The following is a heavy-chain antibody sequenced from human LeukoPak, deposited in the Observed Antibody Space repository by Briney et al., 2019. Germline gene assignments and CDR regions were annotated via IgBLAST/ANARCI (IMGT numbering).Heavy chain of an antibody. CDR3: ARGGDYYGSGSPNWFDP. Sequence: PSQTLSLTCAVSGGSISSGGYSWSWIRQPPGKGLEWIGYIYHSGSTYYNPSLKSRVTISVDRSKNQFSLKLSSVTAADTAVYYCARGGDYYGSGSPNWFDPWGQGTLVTVSS. J-gene: IGHJ5*02. V-gene: IGHV4-30-2*01. CDR2: IYHSGST. CDR1: GGSISSGGYS. D-gene: IGHD3-10*01.